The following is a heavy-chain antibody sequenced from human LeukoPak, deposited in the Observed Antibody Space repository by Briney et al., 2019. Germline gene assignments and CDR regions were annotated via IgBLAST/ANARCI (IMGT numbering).Heavy chain of an antibody. CDR2: MPFDEEVP. V-gene: IGHV4-39*01. Sequence: SEPLSLTRTVSGDSISYYDWSWAWIRPLPGKGLEWIGTMPFDEEVPDHVIQPYNPSLKGRATISAEKSKNQLSLKVKSVTAADTASYYCAALTLTGVAGRGWFDAWGQGTLVIVSS. CDR1: GDSISYYDWS. J-gene: IGHJ5*02. D-gene: IGHD3-3*01. CDR3: AALTLTGVAGRGWFDA.